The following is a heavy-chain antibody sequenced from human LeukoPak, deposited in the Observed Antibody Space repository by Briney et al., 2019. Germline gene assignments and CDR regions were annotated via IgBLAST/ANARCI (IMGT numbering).Heavy chain of an antibody. CDR1: GGSISSSSYY. CDR3: ARRLVVRGVRAFDI. J-gene: IGHJ3*02. Sequence: SETLSLTCTVSGGSISSSSYYWGWIRQPPGKGLEWIGSIYYSGSTYYNPSLKSRVTISVDTSKNQFSLKLSSVTAADTAVYYCARRLVVRGVRAFDIWGQGTMVTVSS. V-gene: IGHV4-39*01. CDR2: IYYSGST. D-gene: IGHD3-10*01.